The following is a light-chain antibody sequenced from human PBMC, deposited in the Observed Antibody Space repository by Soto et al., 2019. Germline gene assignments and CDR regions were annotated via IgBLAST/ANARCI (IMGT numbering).Light chain of an antibody. CDR1: QSVSSSF. J-gene: IGKJ3*01. Sequence: EIVLTQSPDTLSLSPGERVTLSCRASQSVSSSFLAWYQQKPGQAPRLLIYGASSRSTGIPDRFSGSGSGTDFTLTITRLEPEDFAVYYCQQFDDSPFTFGPGTKVAI. CDR3: QQFDDSPFT. V-gene: IGKV3-20*01. CDR2: GAS.